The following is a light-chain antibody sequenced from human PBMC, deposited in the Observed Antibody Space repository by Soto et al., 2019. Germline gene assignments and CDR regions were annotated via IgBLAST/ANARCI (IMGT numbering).Light chain of an antibody. CDR3: QQYGGAPRT. Sequence: EIVLTQSPGTLSLSPGERATLSCRASQSINNNYLAWHQQKRGQAPRLLIYGASSRATGIPDRFSCSGSGTDFTLTISRMEPEDFAVYNCQQYGGAPRTCGQGTKVEIK. J-gene: IGKJ1*01. CDR2: GAS. CDR1: QSINNNY. V-gene: IGKV3-20*01.